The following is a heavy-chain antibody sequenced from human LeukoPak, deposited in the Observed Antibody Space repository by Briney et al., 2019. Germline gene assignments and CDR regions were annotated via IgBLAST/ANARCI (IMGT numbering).Heavy chain of an antibody. J-gene: IGHJ4*02. CDR3: ATETIGRHYDY. CDR2: IGPTGTDR. CDR1: GFTFSSCG. V-gene: IGHV3-21*01. Sequence: GGSLRLSCAASGFTFSSCGFNWVRQAPGKGLEWVSPIGPTGTDRYYADSVRGRFTISRDNAKNSMYLQMDSLRDEDTAVYYCATETIGRHYDYWGQGTLLTVSS. D-gene: IGHD1-14*01.